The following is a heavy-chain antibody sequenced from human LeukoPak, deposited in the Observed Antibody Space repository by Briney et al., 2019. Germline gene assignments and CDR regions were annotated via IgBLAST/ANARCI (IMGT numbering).Heavy chain of an antibody. CDR3: ARDEGWYSSSPTGDY. V-gene: IGHV3-7*01. Sequence: ETLSLTCTVSGGSISSYYWSWVRQAPGKGLEWVANIKQDGSEKYYVDSVKGRFTISRDNAKNSLYLQMNSLRAEDTAVYYCARDEGWYSSSPTGDYWGQGTLVTVSS. CDR2: IKQDGSEK. J-gene: IGHJ4*02. CDR1: GGSISSYY. D-gene: IGHD6-6*01.